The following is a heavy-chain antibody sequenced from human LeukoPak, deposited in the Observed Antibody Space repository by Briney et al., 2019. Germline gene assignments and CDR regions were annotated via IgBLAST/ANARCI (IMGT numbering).Heavy chain of an antibody. CDR1: GFIFSNYA. D-gene: IGHD6-6*01. CDR3: AKAIHSSSSGVVDY. CDR2: IRYDGSNK. V-gene: IGHV3-30*02. J-gene: IGHJ4*02. Sequence: GGSLRLSCAASGFIFSNYAMHWVRQAPGKGLEWVTFIRYDGSNKYYAEPVKGRFTISRDNSKNTLYLQMNSLRAEDTAVYYCAKAIHSSSSGVVDYWGQGTLVTVSS.